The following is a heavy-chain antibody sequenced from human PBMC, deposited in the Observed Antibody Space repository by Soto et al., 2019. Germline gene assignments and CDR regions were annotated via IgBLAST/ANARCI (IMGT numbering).Heavy chain of an antibody. J-gene: IGHJ6*02. CDR1: GFTFSRYG. CDR2: VWYDGGNK. CDR3: VRAAGYSGNDYVDYYGMDV. Sequence: QVQLVESGGGVVQPGRSLRLSCAASGFTFSRYGMHWVRQAPGKGLEWVALVWYDGGNKYYADSVKGRFTISRDNSKNTLYLQMNSLRDEDTAVYYCVRAAGYSGNDYVDYYGMDVWGQGTTVTVAS. D-gene: IGHD5-12*01. V-gene: IGHV3-33*01.